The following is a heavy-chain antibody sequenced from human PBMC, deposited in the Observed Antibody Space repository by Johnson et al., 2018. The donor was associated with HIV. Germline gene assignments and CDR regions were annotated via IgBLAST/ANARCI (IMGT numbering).Heavy chain of an antibody. CDR2: IWFDGSNK. D-gene: IGHD1-14*01. CDR3: AKEAITMEVDI. V-gene: IGHV3-33*06. J-gene: IGHJ3*02. CDR1: GFTFSNYG. Sequence: VQLVESGGGLVQPGGSLRLSCAASGFTFSNYGMHWVRQAPGKGLEWVAAIWFDGSNKYYADSVKGRVTISRDNSKNTLYLQMNSLRGEDTAVYYCAKEAITMEVDIWGQGTMVTVSS.